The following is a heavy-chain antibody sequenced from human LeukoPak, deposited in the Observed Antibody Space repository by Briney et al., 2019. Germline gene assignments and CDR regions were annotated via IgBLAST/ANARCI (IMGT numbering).Heavy chain of an antibody. Sequence: KPSETLSLTCSVSGGSTGSDYWSWIRQPPGKGLEWIGSIYYSGSTYYNPSLKSRVTISVDTSKNQFSVKLSSVTAADTAVYYCTRDDRVGAAGKGHPGDYWGQGTLVTVSS. J-gene: IGHJ4*02. V-gene: IGHV4-39*07. CDR1: GGSTGSDY. CDR3: TRDDRVGAAGKGHPGDY. CDR2: IYYSGST. D-gene: IGHD6-13*01.